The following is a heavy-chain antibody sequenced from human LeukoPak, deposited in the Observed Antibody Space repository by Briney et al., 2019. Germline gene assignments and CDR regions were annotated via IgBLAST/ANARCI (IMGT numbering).Heavy chain of an antibody. CDR1: GFTFSSTY. Sequence: PGGSLRLSCAASGFTFSSTYMSWVRQAPGKGLEWVSVIYSGGNIYYIESVKGRFTISRDNSKNTLYLQMNSLRAEDTAVYYCATGRYASGWNSFDYWGQGTLVTVSS. V-gene: IGHV3-53*01. CDR2: IYSGGNI. D-gene: IGHD6-19*01. CDR3: ATGRYASGWNSFDY. J-gene: IGHJ4*02.